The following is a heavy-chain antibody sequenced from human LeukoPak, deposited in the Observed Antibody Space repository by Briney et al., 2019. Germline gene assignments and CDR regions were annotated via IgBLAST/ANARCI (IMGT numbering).Heavy chain of an antibody. V-gene: IGHV4-34*01. J-gene: IGHJ6*03. D-gene: IGHD3-10*01. CDR2: INHSGST. CDR3: ARHNVQVVRGVITNTYYYYYYMDV. Sequence: SEALSLTCAVYGGSFSGYYWSWIRQPPGKGLEWIGEINHSGSTNYNPSLKSRVTISVDTSKNQFSLKLSSVTAADTAVYYCARHNVQVVRGVITNTYYYYYYMDVWGKGTTVTISS. CDR1: GGSFSGYY.